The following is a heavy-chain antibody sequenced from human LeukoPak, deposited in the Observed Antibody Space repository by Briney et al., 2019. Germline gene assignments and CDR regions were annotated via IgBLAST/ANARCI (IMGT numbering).Heavy chain of an antibody. CDR1: GFTVSSDY. Sequence: GGSLRLSCAASGFTVSSDYMSWVRQAPGKGLEWVSVIYRDGSTYYADSVKGRFTISRDNSRNTLYLQMNSLRADDTAMYYCARDGSGHVFDYWGKGTLVTVSS. V-gene: IGHV3-66*01. CDR2: IYRDGST. CDR3: ARDGSGHVFDY. D-gene: IGHD3-10*01. J-gene: IGHJ4*02.